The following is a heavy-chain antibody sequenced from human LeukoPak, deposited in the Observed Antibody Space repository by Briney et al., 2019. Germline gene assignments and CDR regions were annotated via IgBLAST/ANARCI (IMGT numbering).Heavy chain of an antibody. D-gene: IGHD2-21*01. CDR2: IYRSGNT. Sequence: SETLSLTCIVSGYSIGSDFYWGWIRQPPGKGLEWIASIYRSGNTYSNSSLKSRVRMSIGTSKNHFSLRLTSVTAADTAVYYCARHSVASPSDAWGPGTLVTVSS. J-gene: IGHJ5*02. V-gene: IGHV4-38-2*02. CDR3: ARHSVASPSDA. CDR1: GYSIGSDFY.